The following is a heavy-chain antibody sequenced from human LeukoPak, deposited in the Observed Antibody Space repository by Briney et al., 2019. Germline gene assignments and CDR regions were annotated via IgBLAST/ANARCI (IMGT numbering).Heavy chain of an antibody. D-gene: IGHD4-17*01. CDR2: IYSSGST. CDR1: GGSISSYY. V-gene: IGHV4-4*07. CDR3: ARDGVGYGVNFDY. Sequence: PSETLSLTCTVSGGSISSYYWSWIRQPAGKGLEGIGRIYSSGSTNYNPSLKSRVTMSVDTSKNQFSLNLSSVTAADTAVYYCARDGVGYGVNFDYWGQGTLVTVSS. J-gene: IGHJ4*02.